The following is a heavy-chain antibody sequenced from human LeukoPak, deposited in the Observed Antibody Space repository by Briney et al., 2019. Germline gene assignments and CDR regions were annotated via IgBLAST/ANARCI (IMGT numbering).Heavy chain of an antibody. CDR1: GGSISSSSYY. D-gene: IGHD3-10*01. CDR2: IYYSGST. CDR3: ARAPRDYGSGSYDFDY. V-gene: IGHV4-39*01. Sequence: SETLSLTCTVSGGSISSSSYYWGWIRQPPGKGLEWIGSIYYSGSTYYNPSLKSRVTISVDTSKDQFSLKLSSVTAADTAVYYCARAPRDYGSGSYDFDYWGQGTLVTVSS. J-gene: IGHJ4*02.